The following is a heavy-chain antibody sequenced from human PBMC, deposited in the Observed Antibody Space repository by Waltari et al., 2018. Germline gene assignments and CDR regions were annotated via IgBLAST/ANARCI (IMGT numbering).Heavy chain of an antibody. J-gene: IGHJ4*02. Sequence: QGQLVESGGGVVQPGGSLRLSCAASGFTFSNFGMHWVRQAPGKGLDWVTFGRADGTTKYDGDSVRGRFTISRDDSKNTLYLQMSSLRAEDTAVYYCAKDLTSFGVGYYCDSWGQGTLVTVSS. CDR1: GFTFSNFG. CDR3: AKDLTSFGVGYYCDS. D-gene: IGHD3-3*01. CDR2: GRADGTTK. V-gene: IGHV3-30*02.